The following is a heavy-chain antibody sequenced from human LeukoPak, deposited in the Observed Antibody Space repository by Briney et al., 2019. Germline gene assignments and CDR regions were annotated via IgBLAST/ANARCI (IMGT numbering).Heavy chain of an antibody. CDR3: ARRIGSHYDY. CDR2: INAGNGDT. V-gene: IGHV1-3*01. CDR1: GYTFSDYP. J-gene: IGHJ4*02. Sequence: ASVKVSCKASGYTFSDYPMHWVRQASGQRLEWMGWINAGNGDTKYSQKFQGRVTITRDTSASTAYMDLSSLRSEDTAVFYCARRIGSHYDYWGQGTLVTVSS. D-gene: IGHD1-26*01.